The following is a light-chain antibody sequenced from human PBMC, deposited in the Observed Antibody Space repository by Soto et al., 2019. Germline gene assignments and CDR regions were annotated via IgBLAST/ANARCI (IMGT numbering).Light chain of an antibody. V-gene: IGLV2-11*01. Sequence: QSALTQPRSVSGSPGQSVTISCTGTSSDVGGFNSVSWYQQHSGKAPKLMIYDVNKRPSGVPDRFSGSKSGSTASLTISGLQAEDEADYYCCSYAGSYSYAFATGTKVTVL. CDR1: SSDVGGFNS. CDR2: DVN. J-gene: IGLJ1*01. CDR3: CSYAGSYSYA.